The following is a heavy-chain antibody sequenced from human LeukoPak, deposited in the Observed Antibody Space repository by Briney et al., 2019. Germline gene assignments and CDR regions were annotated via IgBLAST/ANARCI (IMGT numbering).Heavy chain of an antibody. Sequence: GGSLRLSCAASGFPFSSYSMNWVRQAPGKGLEWVSSISSSSSYIYYADSVKGRFTTSRDNAKNSLYLQMNSLRAEDTAVYYCASPDPTATDYWGQGTLVTVSS. CDR2: ISSSSSYI. D-gene: IGHD5-18*01. V-gene: IGHV3-21*01. CDR3: ASPDPTATDY. J-gene: IGHJ4*02. CDR1: GFPFSSYS.